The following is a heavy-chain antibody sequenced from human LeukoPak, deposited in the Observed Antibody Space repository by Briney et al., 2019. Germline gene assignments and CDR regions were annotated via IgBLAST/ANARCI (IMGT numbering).Heavy chain of an antibody. D-gene: IGHD3-10*02. CDR1: GFTFSSYE. Sequence: GSLRLSCAASGFTFSSYEMNWVRQAPGKGLEWVSYISGSGTTIYYADSVKGRFTISRDNAKNSLYLQMNSLRAEDTAVYYCAELGITMIGGVWGKGTTVTISS. CDR2: ISGSGTTI. V-gene: IGHV3-48*03. J-gene: IGHJ6*04. CDR3: AELGITMIGGV.